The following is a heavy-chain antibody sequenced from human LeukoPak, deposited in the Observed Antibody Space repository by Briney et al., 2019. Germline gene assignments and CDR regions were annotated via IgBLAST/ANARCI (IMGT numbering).Heavy chain of an antibody. J-gene: IGHJ4*02. Sequence: PGGSLRLSCATSGFTVSSNYMSWVRQAPGKGLEWVSIIYGGGSTFYAASVKGRLTSSRDNSKNTLSLQMNSLRVDDTAVYYCASSMVRGLIDYWGQGTLVTVSS. D-gene: IGHD3-10*01. CDR2: IYGGGST. CDR3: ASSMVRGLIDY. CDR1: GFTVSSNY. V-gene: IGHV3-53*01.